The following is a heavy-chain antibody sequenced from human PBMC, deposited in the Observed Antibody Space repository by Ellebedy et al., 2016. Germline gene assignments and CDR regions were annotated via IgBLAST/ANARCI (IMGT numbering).Heavy chain of an antibody. CDR2: VFHTGTT. V-gene: IGHV4-59*02. J-gene: IGHJ3*01. Sequence: SETLSLTCNVSGGSVSSDYWNWIRRPPGKGLEWIGYVFHTGTTNYNPSLKSRVTIAVDTSKSQFSLRLTSVTAADTAVYYCAKWNGGWYAFEVWGQGTMVTVSS. CDR1: GGSVSSDY. CDR3: AKWNGGWYAFEV. D-gene: IGHD6-19*01.